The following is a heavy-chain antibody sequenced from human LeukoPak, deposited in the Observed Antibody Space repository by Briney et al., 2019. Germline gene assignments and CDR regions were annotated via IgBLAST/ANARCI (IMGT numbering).Heavy chain of an antibody. V-gene: IGHV4-59*08. CDR2: IYYSGST. Sequence: SETLSLTCTVSGGSMSSYYWSWIRQPPGKGLEWIGYIYYSGSTSYNPSLKSRVTISVDTSKNQFSLKLSSVTAADTAVYYCARHEGGYTWYLGLWGRGTLVTVSS. CDR3: ARHEGGYTWYLGL. D-gene: IGHD5-12*01. CDR1: GGSMSSYY. J-gene: IGHJ2*01.